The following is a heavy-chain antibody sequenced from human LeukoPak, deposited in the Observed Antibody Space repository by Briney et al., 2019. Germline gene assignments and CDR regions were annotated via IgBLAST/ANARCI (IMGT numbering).Heavy chain of an antibody. D-gene: IGHD6-13*01. Sequence: SETLSLTCAVYGGSFSGYYWSWIRQPPGKGLEWIGEINHSGSTNYNPSLKSRVTISVDTSKNQFSLKLSSVTAADTAVYYCARGRVVAAAGQHWFDPWGQGTLVTVSS. CDR1: GGSFSGYY. J-gene: IGHJ5*02. V-gene: IGHV4-34*01. CDR2: INHSGST. CDR3: ARGRVVAAAGQHWFDP.